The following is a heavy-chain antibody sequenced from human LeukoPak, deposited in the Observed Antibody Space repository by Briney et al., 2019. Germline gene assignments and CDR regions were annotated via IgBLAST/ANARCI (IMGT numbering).Heavy chain of an antibody. J-gene: IGHJ5*02. CDR1: GYTFSSNY. V-gene: IGHV3-53*01. CDR3: GLPGDAA. Sequence: PGGSLRLSCAASGYTFSSNYMSWVRQAPGKGLEWVSVIYSGGSTYYADSVKGRFTISRDNAKNSLYLQMNSLRAEDTAVYYCGLPGDAAWGQGTLVTVSS. CDR2: IYSGGST. D-gene: IGHD3-16*01.